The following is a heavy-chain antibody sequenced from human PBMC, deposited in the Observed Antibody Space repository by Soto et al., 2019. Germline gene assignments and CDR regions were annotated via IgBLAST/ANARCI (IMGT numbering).Heavy chain of an antibody. V-gene: IGHV1-2*04. CDR3: ATSRNYYFDSSGPDAFDV. CDR1: VYTFTCYY. Sequence: XSVKVSCKASVYTFTCYYIHWVRQAPGQGLEWLGWINPNSGGTNYAQTFQGWVTMTRDTSINTAYMELSRLRSDDSAVYYCATSRNYYFDSSGPDAFDVWGQGTKVTVSS. J-gene: IGHJ3*01. D-gene: IGHD3-22*01. CDR2: INPNSGGT.